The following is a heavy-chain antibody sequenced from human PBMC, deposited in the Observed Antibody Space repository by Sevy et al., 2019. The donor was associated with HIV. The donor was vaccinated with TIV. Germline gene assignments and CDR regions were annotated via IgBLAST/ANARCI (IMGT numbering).Heavy chain of an antibody. D-gene: IGHD6-13*01. J-gene: IGHJ6*03. CDR2: ISSSSSTI. V-gene: IGHV3-48*02. CDR1: GFTFGDYA. CDR3: ARAADGLVAAAGTNYYYYYYMDV. Sequence: GGSLRLSCTASGFTFGDYAMSWFRQAPGKGLEWVSYISSSSSTIYYADSVKGRFTISRDNAKNSLYLQMNSLRDEDTAVYYCARAADGLVAAAGTNYYYYYYMDVWGKGTTVTVSS.